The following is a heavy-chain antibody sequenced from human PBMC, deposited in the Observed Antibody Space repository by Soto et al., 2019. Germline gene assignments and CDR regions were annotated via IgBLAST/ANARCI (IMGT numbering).Heavy chain of an antibody. J-gene: IGHJ3*02. Sequence: APVKASSKGIGYSFTRHYMHWVRQAPGQGLEWMGTISPGGVNIAYAQKFKGRVTMTRDTSASTVYMELNSLTSEDTAVYYCAREVPLSGDAFDIWGQGTIVTVS. CDR2: ISPGGVNI. D-gene: IGHD3-16*02. CDR3: AREVPLSGDAFDI. CDR1: GYSFTRHY. V-gene: IGHV1-46*01.